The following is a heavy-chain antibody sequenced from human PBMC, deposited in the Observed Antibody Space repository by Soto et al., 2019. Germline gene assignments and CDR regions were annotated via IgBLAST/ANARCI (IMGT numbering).Heavy chain of an antibody. D-gene: IGHD3-16*01. CDR1: GGSVSGYY. CDR3: ARGGGAIPSYYYGMDV. J-gene: IGHJ6*02. Sequence: SETLSLTCTVSGGSVSGYYWTWIRQSPGKGLEWIGYIYYTGATNYNPSLKSRGIISIDTSNNQFSLKMTSLTAADTAVYFCARGGGAIPSYYYGMDVWVQGTTVTFSS. V-gene: IGHV4-59*02. CDR2: IYYTGAT.